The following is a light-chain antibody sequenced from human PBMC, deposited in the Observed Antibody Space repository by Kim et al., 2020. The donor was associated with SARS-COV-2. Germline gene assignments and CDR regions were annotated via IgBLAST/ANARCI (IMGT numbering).Light chain of an antibody. V-gene: IGLV2-18*02. J-gene: IGLJ1*01. CDR1: SGDVGGMNR. CDR2: EVT. Sequence: QPVTISGTVTSGDVGGMNRVSWYKQSPGTAPNLIIYEVTHRPSGIPDRFSGSKSGNTASLHISGLQADDEADYYCISYTGRNTFVFGTGTKVTVL. CDR3: ISYTGRNTFV.